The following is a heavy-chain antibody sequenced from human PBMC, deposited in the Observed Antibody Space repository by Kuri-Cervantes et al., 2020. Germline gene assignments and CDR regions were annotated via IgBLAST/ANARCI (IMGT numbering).Heavy chain of an antibody. Sequence: ASVKVSCKASGYTFTSYGISWVRQAPGQGLEWMGWISAYNGNTNYAQKLQGRVTMTRDTSTSTVYMELRSLRSDDTAVYYCARVGYSISSWMGDFDYWGQGTLVTVSS. CDR1: GYTFTSYG. CDR2: ISAYNGNT. CDR3: ARVGYSISSWMGDFDY. V-gene: IGHV1-18*01. D-gene: IGHD3-3*02. J-gene: IGHJ4*02.